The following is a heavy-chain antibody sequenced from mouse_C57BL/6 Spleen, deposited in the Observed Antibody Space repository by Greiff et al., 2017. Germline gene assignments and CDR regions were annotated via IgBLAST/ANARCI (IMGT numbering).Heavy chain of an antibody. CDR3: ARSIYYGNWFAY. D-gene: IGHD2-1*01. Sequence: VHVKQSGPELVKPGASVKISCKASGYSFTDYNMNWVKQSNGKSLEWIGVINPNYGTTSYNQKFKGKATLTVDQSSSTAYMQLNSLTSEDSAVYYCARSIYYGNWFAYWGQGTLVTVSA. CDR1: GYSFTDYN. CDR2: INPNYGTT. V-gene: IGHV1-39*01. J-gene: IGHJ3*01.